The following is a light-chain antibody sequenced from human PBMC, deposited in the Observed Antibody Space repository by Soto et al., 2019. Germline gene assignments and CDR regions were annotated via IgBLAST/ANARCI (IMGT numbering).Light chain of an antibody. Sequence: DIQMTQSPSSLSASVGDRVTITCRASQSISTYLNWYQQKPGKAPKLLMHAASSLDRGVPSRFSGSGSGTDFTLTISSLQPEDFATYYCQQANTLPTFGQGTRLEIK. CDR2: AAS. V-gene: IGKV1-39*01. J-gene: IGKJ5*01. CDR1: QSISTY. CDR3: QQANTLPT.